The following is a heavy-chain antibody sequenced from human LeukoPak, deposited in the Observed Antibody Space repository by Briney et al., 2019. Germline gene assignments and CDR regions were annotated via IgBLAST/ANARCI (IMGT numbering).Heavy chain of an antibody. Sequence: SETLSLTCTVSGDSISSYYWSWIRQPPGKGLEWIGYIYYSGSTNYNPSLKSRVTISVDTSKNQFSLKLSSVTAADTAVYYCARAGPSDYDILTGYLPPGYFDYWGQGTLVTVSS. V-gene: IGHV4-59*01. CDR3: ARAGPSDYDILTGYLPPGYFDY. CDR1: GDSISSYY. D-gene: IGHD3-9*01. CDR2: IYYSGST. J-gene: IGHJ4*02.